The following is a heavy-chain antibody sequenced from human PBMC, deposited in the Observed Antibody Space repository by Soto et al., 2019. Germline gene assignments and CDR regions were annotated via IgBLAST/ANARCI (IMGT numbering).Heavy chain of an antibody. Sequence: SETLSLTCTVSGGSISSGGYYWSWIRQHPGKGLEWIGYIYYSGSTYYNPSLKSRVTISVDTSKNQFSLKLSSVTAADTAVYYCARNFNIVVVPAAIGNWFDPWGQGTLVTVSS. CDR2: IYYSGST. J-gene: IGHJ5*02. CDR1: GGSISSGGYY. CDR3: ARNFNIVVVPAAIGNWFDP. D-gene: IGHD2-2*01. V-gene: IGHV4-31*03.